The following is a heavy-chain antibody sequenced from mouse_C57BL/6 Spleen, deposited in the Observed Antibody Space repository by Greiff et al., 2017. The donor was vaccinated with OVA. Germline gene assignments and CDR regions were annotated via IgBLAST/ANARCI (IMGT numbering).Heavy chain of an antibody. J-gene: IGHJ4*01. CDR1: GYTFTSYW. CDR2: INPSNGGT. CDR3: EREGYYGGYYAMDD. Sequence: QVQLQQSGTELVKPGASVKLSCKASGYTFTSYWMHWVKKRPGQGLEWIGNINPSNGGTNYNEKFKSKATLTVDKSSSTAYMQLSSLTSEDAAVYYCEREGYYGGYYAMDDWGQGTSVTVSS. D-gene: IGHD1-1*01. V-gene: IGHV1-53*01.